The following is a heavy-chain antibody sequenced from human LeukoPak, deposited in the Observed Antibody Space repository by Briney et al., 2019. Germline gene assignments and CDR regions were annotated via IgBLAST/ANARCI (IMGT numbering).Heavy chain of an antibody. J-gene: IGHJ4*02. D-gene: IGHD6-25*01. CDR1: GFTCSSHS. CDR3: ARDGNIAACDY. CDR2: ISSSTTYI. V-gene: IGHV3-21*01. Sequence: GGSLRLSCAASGFTCSSHSMNLVRQAPGKGLEWVSSISSSTTYIYYADSVKGRFTISRDNAKNSLNLQMNSLRAEDTAVYYCARDGNIAACDYWGQGTLVTVSS.